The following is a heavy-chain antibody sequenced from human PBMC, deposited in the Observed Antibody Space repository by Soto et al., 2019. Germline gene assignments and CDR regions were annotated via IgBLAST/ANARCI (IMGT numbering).Heavy chain of an antibody. J-gene: IGHJ3*01. Sequence: PSETVSLTCTVSGGSINNYYWNSIRQPPGKGLEWIGYVSSSGRTNYNPSLKNRVNMLVDNSKNQFSLNLTSVTATDTAVYYCARLQYTVVTAMDVWGQGTMVTVS. CDR3: ARLQYTVVTAMDV. CDR1: GGSINNYY. D-gene: IGHD4-17*01. V-gene: IGHV4-59*03. CDR2: VSSSGRT.